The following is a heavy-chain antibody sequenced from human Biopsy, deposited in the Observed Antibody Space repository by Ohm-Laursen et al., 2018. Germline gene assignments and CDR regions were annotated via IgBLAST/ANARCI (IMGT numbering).Heavy chain of an antibody. CDR1: GFTFSSYA. V-gene: IGHV3-23*01. D-gene: IGHD3-16*01. J-gene: IGHJ4*02. Sequence: GSLRLSCAASGFTFSSYAMTWFRQAPGKGLEWVSTISGNSDIICDTDSVKGRFTISRGNAKNSLFLHMNSLRAEDTAVYYCARSVGIMAAPIDYWGQGTLVTVSS. CDR3: ARSVGIMAAPIDY. CDR2: ISGNSDII.